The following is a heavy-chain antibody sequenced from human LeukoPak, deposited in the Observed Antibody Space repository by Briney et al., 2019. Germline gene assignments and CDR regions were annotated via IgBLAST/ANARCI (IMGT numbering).Heavy chain of an antibody. CDR3: ARYCSSTSCYVGFDY. D-gene: IGHD2-2*01. Sequence: GXGLEGMGWINPNSGGTNYAQKFQGRVTMTRDTSISTAYMELSRLRSDDTAVYYCARYCSSTSCYVGFDYWGQGTLVTVSS. V-gene: IGHV1-2*02. CDR2: INPNSGGT. J-gene: IGHJ4*02.